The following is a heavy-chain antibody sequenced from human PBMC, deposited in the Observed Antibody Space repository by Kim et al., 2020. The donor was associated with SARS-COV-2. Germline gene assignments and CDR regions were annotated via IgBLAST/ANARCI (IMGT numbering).Heavy chain of an antibody. CDR3: ASRDNRRDYDFWSGYPRYYYYMDV. J-gene: IGHJ6*03. Sequence: SETLSLTCTVSGGSISSYYWSWIRQPPGKGLEWIGYIYYSGSTNYNPSLKSRVTISVDTSKNQFSLKLSSVTAADTAVYYCASRDNRRDYDFWSGYPRYYYYMDVWGKGTTVTVSS. CDR1: GGSISSYY. V-gene: IGHV4-59*08. D-gene: IGHD3-3*01. CDR2: IYYSGST.